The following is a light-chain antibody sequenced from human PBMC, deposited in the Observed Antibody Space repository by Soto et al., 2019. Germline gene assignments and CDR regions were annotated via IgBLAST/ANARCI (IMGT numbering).Light chain of an antibody. J-gene: IGLJ1*01. CDR2: EVS. CDR3: SSYAGSNNYV. CDR1: SRVVGGYNY. V-gene: IGLV2-8*01. Sequence: QSVLTQPASVSGAPGQSITISCTGTSRVVGGYNYVSWYQQHPGKAPKLMIYEVSKRPSGVPDRFSGSKSGNTASLTVSGLQAEDEADYYCSSYAGSNNYVFGTGTKVTVL.